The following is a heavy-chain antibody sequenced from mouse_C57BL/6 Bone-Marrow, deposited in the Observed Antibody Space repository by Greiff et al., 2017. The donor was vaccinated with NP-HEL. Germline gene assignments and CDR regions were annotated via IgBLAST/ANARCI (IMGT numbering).Heavy chain of an antibody. Sequence: VHLVESGPGLVAPSQSLSITCTVSGFSLTRYGVDWVRQSPGKGLEWLGVIWGVGSTNYNSALKSRLSISKDNSKSQVFLKMNSLQTDDTAMYYCALYYYGFAYWGQGTLVTVSA. V-gene: IGHV2-6*01. J-gene: IGHJ3*01. CDR2: IWGVGST. D-gene: IGHD1-1*01. CDR3: ALYYYGFAY. CDR1: GFSLTRYG.